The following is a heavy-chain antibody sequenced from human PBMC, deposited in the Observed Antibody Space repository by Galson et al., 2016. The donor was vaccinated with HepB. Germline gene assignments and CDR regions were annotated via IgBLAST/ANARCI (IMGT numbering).Heavy chain of an antibody. Sequence: SVKVSCKASGYTFTGYFMHWVRQAPGQGLEWMGWINPNSGVTNYAQKFQGRVTMTRDTSISTAYMELRRLKSDDTAVYFCARTLPIGNRAWWFDPWGQGTLVIVSS. V-gene: IGHV1-2*02. CDR2: INPNSGVT. D-gene: IGHD1-14*01. CDR1: GYTFTGYF. CDR3: ARTLPIGNRAWWFDP. J-gene: IGHJ5*02.